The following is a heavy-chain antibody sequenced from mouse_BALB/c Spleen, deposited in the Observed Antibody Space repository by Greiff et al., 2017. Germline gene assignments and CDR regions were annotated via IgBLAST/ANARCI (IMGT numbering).Heavy chain of an antibody. CDR1: GYSITSGYY. CDR3: ARQNDYGGDWYFDV. Sequence: EVQRVESGPGLVKPSQSLSLTCSVTGYSITSGYYWNWIRQFPGNKLEWMGYISYDGSTSYNPSLKSRISITRDTSKNQFFLQLNSVTTEDTATYYCARQNDYGGDWYFDVWGAGTTVTVSS. CDR2: ISYDGST. V-gene: IGHV3-6*01. D-gene: IGHD2-4*01. J-gene: IGHJ1*01.